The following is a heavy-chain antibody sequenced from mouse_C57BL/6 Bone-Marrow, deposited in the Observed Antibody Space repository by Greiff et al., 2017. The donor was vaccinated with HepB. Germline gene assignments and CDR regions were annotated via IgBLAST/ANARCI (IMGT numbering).Heavy chain of an antibody. J-gene: IGHJ3*01. Sequence: QVHVKQPGAELVKPGASVKLSCKASGYTFTSYWMHWVKQRPGRGLEWIGRIDPNSGGTKYNEKFKSKATLTVDKPSSTAYMQLSSLTSEDSAVYDCARLYYYGGSYGGFAYWGQGTLVTVSA. CDR3: ARLYYYGGSYGGFAY. V-gene: IGHV1-72*01. D-gene: IGHD1-1*01. CDR1: GYTFTSYW. CDR2: IDPNSGGT.